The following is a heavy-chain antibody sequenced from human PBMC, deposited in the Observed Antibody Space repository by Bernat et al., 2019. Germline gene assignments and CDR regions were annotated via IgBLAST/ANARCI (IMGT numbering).Heavy chain of an antibody. V-gene: IGHV3-48*02. D-gene: IGHD4-23*01. CDR3: ARGLDYGGDYYYYGLDV. J-gene: IGHJ6*02. CDR1: GLTFSRYS. Sequence: EVQLMESGGGLVQPGGSLRLSCAASGLTFSRYSMNWVRQAPGKGLEWVSYISTSGSSIYYADSVKGRFTISRDNAKNSLYLQMNSLRDEDTAVYYCARGLDYGGDYYYYGLDVWGQGTTVTVSS. CDR2: ISTSGSSI.